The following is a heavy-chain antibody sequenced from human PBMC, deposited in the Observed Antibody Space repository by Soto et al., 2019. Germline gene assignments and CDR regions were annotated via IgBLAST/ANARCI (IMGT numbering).Heavy chain of an antibody. CDR2: IYWDGDK. CDR3: AHRPGYDFWSGYVDLFDY. V-gene: IGHV2-5*02. Sequence: QITLKESGPTLVKPTQTLTLTCTFSGFSLSTSGVGVGWIRQPPGKALEWLALIYWDGDKRYSPSLKSRLTITKDTSKNQVVLTMTNMDPVDTATYYCAHRPGYDFWSGYVDLFDYWGQGTLVTVSS. CDR1: GFSLSTSGVG. D-gene: IGHD3-3*01. J-gene: IGHJ4*02.